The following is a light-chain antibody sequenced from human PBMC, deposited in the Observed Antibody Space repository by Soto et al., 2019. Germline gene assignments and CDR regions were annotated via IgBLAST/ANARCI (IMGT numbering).Light chain of an antibody. V-gene: IGKV3-11*01. CDR1: QSVSSY. CDR2: DAS. CDR3: QQYGSSAS. Sequence: EIVLTQSPASLSLSPGERATRSCRASQSVSSYLAWYQQKPGQAPRLLIYDASNRATGIPARFSGSGSGTDFTLTISSLEPEDFAVYYCQQYGSSASFGQGTKV. J-gene: IGKJ1*01.